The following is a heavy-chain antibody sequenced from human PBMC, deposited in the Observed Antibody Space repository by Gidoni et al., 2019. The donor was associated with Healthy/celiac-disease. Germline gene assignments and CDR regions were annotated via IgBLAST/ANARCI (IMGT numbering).Heavy chain of an antibody. V-gene: IGHV3-7*04. J-gene: IGHJ4*02. CDR1: GFTFSSYW. CDR3: ARDVTYDYIWGSYPHPTDY. Sequence: EVQLVESGGGLVQPGGSLRLSCAASGFTFSSYWMSWVRQAPGKGLEWVAKIKQDGSEKYYVDSVKGRFTISRDNAKNSLYLQMNSLRAEDTAVYYCARDVTYDYIWGSYPHPTDYWGQGTLVTVSS. CDR2: IKQDGSEK. D-gene: IGHD3-16*02.